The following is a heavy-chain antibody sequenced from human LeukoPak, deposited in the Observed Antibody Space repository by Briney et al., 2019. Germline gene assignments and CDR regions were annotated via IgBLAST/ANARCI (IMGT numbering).Heavy chain of an antibody. CDR1: GFTFSSYA. CDR2: ISYDGNTE. D-gene: IGHD2-2*01. J-gene: IGHJ4*02. CDR3: AKDGYCSSTNCYPAPY. V-gene: IGHV3-30*04. Sequence: GGSLRLSCAASGFTFSSYAMHWVRQAPGKGLEWVTVISYDGNTEYYADSVKGRFTISRDNSKNTVYLQMNSLRAEDTAVYYCAKDGYCSSTNCYPAPYWGQGTLVTVSS.